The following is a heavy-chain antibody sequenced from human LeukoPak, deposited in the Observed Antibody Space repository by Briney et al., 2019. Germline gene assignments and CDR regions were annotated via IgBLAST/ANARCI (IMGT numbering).Heavy chain of an antibody. J-gene: IGHJ4*02. V-gene: IGHV4-39*01. CDR3: AGYSSGWSSGGGY. Sequence: SSETLSLTCTVSGGSISSLTYYWGWIRQPPGKGLEWIASIYYSGTTYYSPSLKSRVTVSVNRSNNQFPLRLSSVTAADTAVYFCAGYSSGWSSGGGYWGQGTLVTVSS. D-gene: IGHD6-19*01. CDR2: IYYSGTT. CDR1: GGSISSLTYY.